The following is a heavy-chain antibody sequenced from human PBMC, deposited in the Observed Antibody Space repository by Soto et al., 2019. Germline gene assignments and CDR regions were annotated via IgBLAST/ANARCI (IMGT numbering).Heavy chain of an antibody. CDR2: MSERSGPP. Sequence: WGSLRLSCAASGFNFMKFAMICFRHAPGKGLEWVSGMSERSGPPLYADSVKGRFTISRDNSKSTLYLEMNNLRPEDTAVYYCAKDQDNTDYYWIFDLWGRGTLVTVSS. J-gene: IGHJ2*01. CDR3: AKDQDNTDYYWIFDL. V-gene: IGHV3-23*01. D-gene: IGHD4-17*01. CDR1: GFNFMKFA.